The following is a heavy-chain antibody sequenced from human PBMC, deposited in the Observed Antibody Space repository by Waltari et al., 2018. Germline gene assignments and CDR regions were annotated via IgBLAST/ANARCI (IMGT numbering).Heavy chain of an antibody. CDR3: AKKVTLTGNYFDP. J-gene: IGHJ5*02. D-gene: IGHD1-1*01. V-gene: IGHV3-23*01. CDR2: ISDSGGST. CDR1: GFPFSDYA. Sequence: EVQLLESGGGLVPPGGSLRLSWVASGFPFSDYAMTWVRQAPGKGVEWVSTISDSGGSTFYADSVKGRFTISRDNSKNTLYLQMNSLRAEDTALYYCAKKVTLTGNYFDPWGQGTLVTVSS.